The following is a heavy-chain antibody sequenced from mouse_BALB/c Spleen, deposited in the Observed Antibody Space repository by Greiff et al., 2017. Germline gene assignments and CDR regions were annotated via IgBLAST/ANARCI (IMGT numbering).Heavy chain of an antibody. CDR2: ISSGGSYT. D-gene: IGHD2-2*01. CDR1: GFTFSSYA. V-gene: IGHV5-9-4*01. CDR3: ARERDYGYDGGFAY. Sequence: VQGVESGGGLVKPGGSLKLSCAASGFTFSSYAMSWVRQSPEKRLEWVAEISSGGSYTYYPDTVTGRFTISRDNAKNTLYLEMSSLRSEDTAMYYCARERDYGYDGGFAYWGQGTLVTVSA. J-gene: IGHJ3*01.